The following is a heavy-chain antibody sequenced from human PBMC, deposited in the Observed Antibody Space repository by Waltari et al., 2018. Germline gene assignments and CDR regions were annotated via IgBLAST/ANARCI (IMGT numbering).Heavy chain of an antibody. CDR2: FDPEDGET. Sequence: QVQLVQSGAEVKKPGASVKVPCKVSGYTLTDLSMHWVLQAPGKGLEWMGGFDPEDGETIYAQKFQGRVTMTEDTSTDTAYMELSSLRSEDTAVYYCATDLSRIEWERRGWFDPWGQGTLVTVSS. CDR3: ATDLSRIEWERRGWFDP. V-gene: IGHV1-24*01. D-gene: IGHD1-26*01. J-gene: IGHJ5*02. CDR1: GYTLTDLS.